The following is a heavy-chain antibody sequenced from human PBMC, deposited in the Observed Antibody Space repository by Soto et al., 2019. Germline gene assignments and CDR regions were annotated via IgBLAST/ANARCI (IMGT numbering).Heavy chain of an antibody. V-gene: IGHV3-23*01. CDR1: GFTFSSYA. CDR3: AKGPSRFMFGKGYFDY. CDR2: ISGSGGST. D-gene: IGHD3-10*02. J-gene: IGHJ4*02. Sequence: GGSLRLSCAASGFTFSSYAMSWVRQAPGKGLEWVSAISGSGGSTYYADSVKGRFTISRDNSKNTLYLQMNSLRAEDTAVYYCAKGPSRFMFGKGYFDYWGQGTLVTVSS.